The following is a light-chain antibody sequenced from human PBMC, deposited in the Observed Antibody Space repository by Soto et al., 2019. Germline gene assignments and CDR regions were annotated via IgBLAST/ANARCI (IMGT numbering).Light chain of an antibody. CDR1: SSNIGAGYD. CDR3: QSYDSSLSGAVV. CDR2: GNS. J-gene: IGLJ2*01. V-gene: IGLV1-40*01. Sequence: QSVLTQPPAVCGAPGQRVTISCTGSSSNIGAGYDVHWYQQLPGTAPKLLIYGNSNRPSGVPDRFSGSKSGTSASLAITGLKAEDEADYYCQSYDSSLSGAVVFGGGTKLTVL.